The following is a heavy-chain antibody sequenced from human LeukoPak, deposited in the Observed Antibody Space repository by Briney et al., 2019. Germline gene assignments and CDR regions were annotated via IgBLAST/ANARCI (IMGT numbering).Heavy chain of an antibody. V-gene: IGHV4-30-2*01. CDR1: GDSLSSSTCN. D-gene: IGHD3-16*02. CDR3: AREVPGAWGSYRTFDP. CDR2: ISQSGNS. Sequence: PSETLSLTCKVSGDSLSSSTCNWSWIRQPPRKGLEWIGYISQSGNSYFTPSLKSRATISVDRSKNQFSLTLTSVTAADTAVYYCAREVPGAWGSYRTFDPWGQGTLVTVSS. J-gene: IGHJ5*02.